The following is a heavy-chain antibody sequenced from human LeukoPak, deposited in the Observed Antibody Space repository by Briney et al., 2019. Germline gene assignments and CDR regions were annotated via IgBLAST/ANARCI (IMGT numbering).Heavy chain of an antibody. CDR1: GGSFSAFY. CDR3: ARGRKVSGVRRINWARHENYFFYYIDV. Sequence: SETLFLTCAVYGGSFSAFYWAWIRQRPGQGLEWIGEIHHSGTTNFNTSLESRVYISVDTAKNQFFLRVASMTAADTALYYSARGRKVSGVRRINWARHENYFFYYIDVWGKGTSVSVSS. D-gene: IGHD1-14*01. V-gene: IGHV4-34*01. CDR2: IHHSGTT. J-gene: IGHJ6*03.